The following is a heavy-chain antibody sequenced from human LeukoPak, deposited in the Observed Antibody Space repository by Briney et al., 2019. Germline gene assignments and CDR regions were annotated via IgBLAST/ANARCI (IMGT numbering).Heavy chain of an antibody. D-gene: IGHD3-22*01. CDR2: INPSGGST. V-gene: IGHV1-46*01. Sequence: GASVKVSCKASGYTFTSYYMHWVRQAPGQGLEWMGIINPSGGSTSYAQKFQGRVTITTDESTSTAYMELSSLRSEDTAVYYCARVGDYYDSSGYYDWFDPWGQGTLVTVSS. J-gene: IGHJ5*02. CDR3: ARVGDYYDSSGYYDWFDP. CDR1: GYTFTSYY.